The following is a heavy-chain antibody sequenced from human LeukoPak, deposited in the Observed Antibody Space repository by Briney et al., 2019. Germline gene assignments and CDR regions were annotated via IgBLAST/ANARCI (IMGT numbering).Heavy chain of an antibody. Sequence: GGSLRLSCAASGFIFSNAWMNWVRQAPGKGLEWVGRIKSKTDYGTRDFAAPVKGRFTLSRDDSKTTLYLQMNSLQTEDTAVYYCATDFYDSTWGQGTLVTVSS. CDR3: ATDFYDST. J-gene: IGHJ5*02. CDR2: IKSKTDYGTR. V-gene: IGHV3-15*07. D-gene: IGHD3-22*01. CDR1: GFIFSNAW.